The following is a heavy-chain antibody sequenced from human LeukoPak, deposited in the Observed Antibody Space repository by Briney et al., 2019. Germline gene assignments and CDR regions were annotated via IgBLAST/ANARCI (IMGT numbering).Heavy chain of an antibody. CDR1: GGTFSSYA. J-gene: IGHJ4*02. Sequence: SVKISCKASGGTFSSYAISWVRQAPGQGLEWMGRIIPILGIANYAQKFQGRVTITADKSTSTAYMELSSLRSEDTAVYYCARDPFYNYFDYWGQGTLVTVSS. CDR2: IIPILGIA. D-gene: IGHD3-3*01. CDR3: ARDPFYNYFDY. V-gene: IGHV1-69*04.